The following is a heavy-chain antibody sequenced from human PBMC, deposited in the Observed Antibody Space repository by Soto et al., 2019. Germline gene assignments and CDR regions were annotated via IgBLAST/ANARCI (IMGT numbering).Heavy chain of an antibody. D-gene: IGHD5-18*01. CDR1: GYTFTSYD. Sequence: QVQLVQSGAEVKKPGGSVKVSCKASGYTFTSYDINWVRQATGQGLEWMGWMNPNSGNTGYAQKFQGRVTMTRNTSISTAYMELSSLRSEEAAVYYFAREGGYSYGFDYWGQGTLVTVSS. J-gene: IGHJ4*02. V-gene: IGHV1-8*01. CDR2: MNPNSGNT. CDR3: AREGGYSYGFDY.